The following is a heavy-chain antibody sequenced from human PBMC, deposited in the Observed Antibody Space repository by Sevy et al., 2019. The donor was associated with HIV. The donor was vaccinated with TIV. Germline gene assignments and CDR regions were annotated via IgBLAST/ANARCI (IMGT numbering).Heavy chain of an antibody. CDR1: GFTFSEYD. CDR2: IGTAGDT. V-gene: IGHV3-13*01. J-gene: IGHJ5*02. Sequence: GGSLRLSCVVSGFTFSEYDMHWVRQGAGKGLEWVSGIGTAGDTYYPGSVKGRFTISRENAENSLYLQVSSLRAGDTAVYYCARGMGHSYGPPAGGFDPWGQRTLVTVSS. D-gene: IGHD5-18*01. CDR3: ARGMGHSYGPPAGGFDP.